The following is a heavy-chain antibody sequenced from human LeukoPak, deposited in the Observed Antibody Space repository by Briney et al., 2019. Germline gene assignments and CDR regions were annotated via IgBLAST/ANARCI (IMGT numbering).Heavy chain of an antibody. CDR1: GGSISSYY. V-gene: IGHV4-59*01. J-gene: IGHJ4*02. CDR2: IYYSGST. Sequence: NSSETLSLTCTVSGGSISSYYWSWIRQPPGKGLEWIGYIYYSGSTNYNPSLKSRVTISVDTSKNQFSLKLSSVTAADTAVYYCARAPMFYYDSSGYREDLLGLDYWGQGTLVTVSS. D-gene: IGHD3-22*01. CDR3: ARAPMFYYDSSGYREDLLGLDY.